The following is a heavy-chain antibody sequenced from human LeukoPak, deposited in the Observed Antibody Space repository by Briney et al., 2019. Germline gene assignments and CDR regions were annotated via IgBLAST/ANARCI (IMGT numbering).Heavy chain of an antibody. Sequence: SQTLSLTCAISGDSVSSINGAWNWVRQSPSRGLEWLGRTYYRSKWYSEYAVPIQGRISINPDTSKNQFTLHLFSVTPDDTAVYYCARDVASTGWYTFDYWGQGTRVTVSS. CDR1: GDSVSSINGA. J-gene: IGHJ4*02. D-gene: IGHD6-19*01. CDR2: TYYRSKWYS. CDR3: ARDVASTGWYTFDY. V-gene: IGHV6-1*01.